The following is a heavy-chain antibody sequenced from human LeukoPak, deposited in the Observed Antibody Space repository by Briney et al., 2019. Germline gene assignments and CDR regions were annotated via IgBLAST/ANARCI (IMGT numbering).Heavy chain of an antibody. CDR3: ARFSADVLLSYFDY. J-gene: IGHJ4*02. CDR1: GGSISSYY. Sequence: KPSETLSLTCTVSGGSISSYYWSWIRQPPGKGLEWIGYIYYSGSTNYNPSLKSRVTISVDTSKNQFSLKLRSVTAADTAVYYCARFSADVLLSYFDYWGQGTLVTVSS. D-gene: IGHD2-2*01. CDR2: IYYSGST. V-gene: IGHV4-59*01.